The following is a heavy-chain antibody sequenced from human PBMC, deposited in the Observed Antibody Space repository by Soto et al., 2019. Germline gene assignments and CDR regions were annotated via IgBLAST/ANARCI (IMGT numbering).Heavy chain of an antibody. J-gene: IGHJ5*02. CDR1: GGSISSGDYY. Sequence: QLQLQESGPGLVKPSQTLSLTCTVSGGSISSGDYYWSWIRQPPGKGLEWIGYIYYSGSTYYNPSLKSRVTISVDTSKNQFSLKLSSVTDADTAAYYCARVSTVIGWFDPWGQGTLVTVSS. V-gene: IGHV4-30-4*01. CDR3: ARVSTVIGWFDP. D-gene: IGHD4-17*01. CDR2: IYYSGST.